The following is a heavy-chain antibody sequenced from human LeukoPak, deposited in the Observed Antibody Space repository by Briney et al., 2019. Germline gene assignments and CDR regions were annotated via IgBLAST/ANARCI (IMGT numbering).Heavy chain of an antibody. CDR1: GYTFSSCA. J-gene: IGHJ4*02. CDR3: AIHPSDSSGYFSY. CDR2: IDTKTGNP. Sequence: ASVKVSCKASGYTFSSCAINWVRQAPGQGLEYMGWIDTKTGNPAYAQGFTGRFVFSLDTSVSTAYLQISSLKAEDTAVYYCAIHPSDSSGYFSYWGQGALVTVSS. V-gene: IGHV7-4-1*02. D-gene: IGHD3-22*01.